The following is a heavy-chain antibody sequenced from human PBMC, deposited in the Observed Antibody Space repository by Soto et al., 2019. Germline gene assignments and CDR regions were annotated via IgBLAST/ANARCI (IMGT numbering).Heavy chain of an antibody. CDR2: ISSTSTYI. CDR3: ARDPRFNWNAGYNYGMDV. Sequence: GGSLRLSCEASGFSLSSYSMNWVRQAPGKGLEWVSSISSTSTYIYYTDSVKGRFTISRDNAKNSLYLQMSSLRVEDTAVYYCARDPRFNWNAGYNYGMDVWGQGTTVTVSS. J-gene: IGHJ6*02. V-gene: IGHV3-21*01. D-gene: IGHD1-1*01. CDR1: GFSLSSYS.